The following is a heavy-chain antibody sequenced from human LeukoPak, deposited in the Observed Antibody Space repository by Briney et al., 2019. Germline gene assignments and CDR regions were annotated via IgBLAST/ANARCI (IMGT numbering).Heavy chain of an antibody. J-gene: IGHJ4*02. D-gene: IGHD3-22*01. CDR1: GYSFTSYW. V-gene: IGHV5-51*01. CDR2: IYPGDSDT. CDR3: ARYYDSTGYYFRTGLVIDY. Sequence: GESLKISCKGSGYSFTSYWIGWVRQMPGKGLEWMGIIYPGDSDTRYSPSFQGQVIISADKSISTAYLQWSSLKASDTAMYYCARYYDSTGYYFRTGLVIDYWGQGTLVTVSS.